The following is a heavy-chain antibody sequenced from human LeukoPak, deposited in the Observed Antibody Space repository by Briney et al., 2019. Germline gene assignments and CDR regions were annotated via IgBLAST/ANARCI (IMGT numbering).Heavy chain of an antibody. CDR2: IYYSGST. V-gene: IGHV4-59*01. J-gene: IGHJ4*02. Sequence: SETLSLTCTVSGGSISSYYWSWIRQPPGKGLEWIGYIYYSGSTNYNPSLKSRVTISVDTSKNQFSLKLSSVTAADTAVYYCARGRGDRYSSSWFYWGQGTLVTVSS. D-gene: IGHD6-13*01. CDR3: ARGRGDRYSSSWFY. CDR1: GGSISSYY.